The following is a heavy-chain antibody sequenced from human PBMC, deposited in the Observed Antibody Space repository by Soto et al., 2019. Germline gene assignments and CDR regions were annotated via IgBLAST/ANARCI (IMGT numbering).Heavy chain of an antibody. CDR1: GFTFSSYS. CDR2: ISSSSSYI. V-gene: IGHV3-21*01. CDR3: ARGDYGDYVPSDY. D-gene: IGHD4-17*01. Sequence: EVQLVESGGGLVKPGGSLRLSCAASGFTFSSYSMNWVRQAPGKGLEWVSSISSSSSYIYYADSVKGRFTISRDNAKNSLYLQMNRLRAEDTAVYYCARGDYGDYVPSDYWGQGTLVTVSS. J-gene: IGHJ4*02.